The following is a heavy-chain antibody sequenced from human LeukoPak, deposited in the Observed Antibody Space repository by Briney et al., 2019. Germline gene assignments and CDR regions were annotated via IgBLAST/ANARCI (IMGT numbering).Heavy chain of an antibody. D-gene: IGHD4-23*01. CDR1: GGSISSYY. CDR2: IYYSGST. CDR3: ARSGRWSSVDY. J-gene: IGHJ4*02. V-gene: IGHV4-59*08. Sequence: SETLSLTCTVSGGSISSYYWSWIRQPPGKGLEWIGYIYYSGSTNYSPSLKSRVTISVDTSKNQFSLKLSSVTAADTAVYYCARSGRWSSVDYWGQGTLVTVSS.